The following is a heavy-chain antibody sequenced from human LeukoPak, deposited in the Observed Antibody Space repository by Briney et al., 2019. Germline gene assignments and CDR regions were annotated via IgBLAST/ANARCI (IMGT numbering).Heavy chain of an antibody. J-gene: IGHJ4*02. D-gene: IGHD1-1*01. V-gene: IGHV1-69*06. CDR3: ARGKNWNDLTFDY. Sequence: SVKVSCKASGGTFSSYAISWVRQAPRQGLEWMGGIIPIFGTANYAQKFQGRVTITADKSTSTAYMELSSLRSEDTAVYYCARGKNWNDLTFDYWGQGTLVTVSS. CDR2: IIPIFGTA. CDR1: GGTFSSYA.